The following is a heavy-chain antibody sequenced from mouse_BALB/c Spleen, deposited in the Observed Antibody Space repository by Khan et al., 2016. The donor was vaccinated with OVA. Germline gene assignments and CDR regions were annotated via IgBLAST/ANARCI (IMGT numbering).Heavy chain of an antibody. CDR3: ARELGGTY. Sequence: EVQLVESGPELVKPGASVKISCKASGYTFTDYNMHWVKQSHGKSLEWIGYIYPYNGGAAYNQNFRNKATLTVDNSSSTAYMELRSLTSEDSAVYYCARELGGTYWDQGTLVTVSA. CDR2: IYPYNGGA. D-gene: IGHD4-1*01. CDR1: GYTFTDYN. V-gene: IGHV1S29*02. J-gene: IGHJ3*01.